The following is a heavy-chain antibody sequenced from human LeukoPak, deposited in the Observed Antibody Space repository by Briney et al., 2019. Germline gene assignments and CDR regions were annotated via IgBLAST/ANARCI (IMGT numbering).Heavy chain of an antibody. CDR3: AKVGQSSGYYLYYFDY. V-gene: IGHV3-23*01. CDR2: ISGSGGCT. J-gene: IGHJ4*02. Sequence: GGSLRLSCAASGFTFSSYAMSWVRQAPGKGLEWVSAISGSGGCTYYADSVKGRFTISRDNSKNTLYLQMNSLRAEDTAVYYCAKVGQSSGYYLYYFDYWGQGTLVTVSS. D-gene: IGHD5-12*01. CDR1: GFTFSSYA.